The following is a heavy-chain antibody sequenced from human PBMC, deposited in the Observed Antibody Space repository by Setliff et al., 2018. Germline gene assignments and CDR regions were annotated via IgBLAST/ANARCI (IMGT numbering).Heavy chain of an antibody. CDR1: GGTFNTYG. CDR2: IIPIIGEP. D-gene: IGHD3-10*01. V-gene: IGHV1-69*13. J-gene: IGHJ6*02. Sequence: SVKVSCKASGGTFNTYGLSWVRQAPGQGLEWMGGIIPIIGEPNYAQKFQGRVTITADESTSTAYMELRSLKSDDTAVYYCARRVYYYGSGSGSGMDVWGQGTTVTVSS. CDR3: ARRVYYYGSGSGSGMDV.